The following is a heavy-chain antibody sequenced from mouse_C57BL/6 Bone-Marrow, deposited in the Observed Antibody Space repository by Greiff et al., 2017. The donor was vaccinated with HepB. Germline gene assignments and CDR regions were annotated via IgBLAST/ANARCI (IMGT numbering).Heavy chain of an antibody. CDR3: TLYYGSSYGDWYFDV. V-gene: IGHV1-5*01. CDR2: IYPGNSDT. D-gene: IGHD1-1*01. Sequence: VQLQQPGAELVRPGSSVKLSCKASGYTFTSYWMDWVKQRPGQGLEWIGAIYPGNSDTSYNQKFKGKAKLTAVTSASTAYMELSSLTNEDSAVYYCTLYYGSSYGDWYFDVWGTGTTVTVSS. CDR1: GYTFTSYW. J-gene: IGHJ1*03.